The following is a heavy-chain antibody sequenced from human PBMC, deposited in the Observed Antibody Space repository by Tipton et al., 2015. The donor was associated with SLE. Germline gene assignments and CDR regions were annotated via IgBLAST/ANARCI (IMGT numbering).Heavy chain of an antibody. CDR1: GFTLSSYN. CDR3: ARGGSYSPFDY. V-gene: IGHV3-21*01. D-gene: IGHD1-26*01. CDR2: ISSSSSYI. Sequence: SLRLSCAASGFTLSSYNMNWVRQAPGKGLEWVSSISSSSSYIYYADSVKGRFTFSRDNAKNSLYLQMNSLRAEDTAVYYCARGGSYSPFDYWGQGTLVTVSS. J-gene: IGHJ4*02.